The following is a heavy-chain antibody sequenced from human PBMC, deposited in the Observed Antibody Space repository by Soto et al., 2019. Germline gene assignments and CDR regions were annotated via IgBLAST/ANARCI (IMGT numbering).Heavy chain of an antibody. CDR2: MNPNSGNT. D-gene: IGHD2-2*01. J-gene: IGHJ4*02. V-gene: IGHV1-8*01. Sequence: ASVKVSCKASGYTFTSYDINWVRQATGQGLEWMGWMNPNSGNTGYAQKFQGRVTMTRNTSISTAYMELSSLRSEDTAVYYCARADRGYCISTSCYRYYFDYWGQGTLVTVSS. CDR1: GYTFTSYD. CDR3: ARADRGYCISTSCYRYYFDY.